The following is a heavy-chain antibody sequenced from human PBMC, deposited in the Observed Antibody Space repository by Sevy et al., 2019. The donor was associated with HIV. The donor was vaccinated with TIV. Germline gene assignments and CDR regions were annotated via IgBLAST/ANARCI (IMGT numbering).Heavy chain of an antibody. CDR3: ARESVSYWYFDL. CDR1: GFTVSSNY. CDR2: IYSGGST. V-gene: IGHV3-53*01. J-gene: IGHJ2*01. Sequence: GGSLRLSCAASGFTVSSNYMSWVRQAPGKGLEWVSVIYSGGSTYYADSVKGRFTISRDNSKNTLYLQMNSLRAEDTAVYYCARESVSYWYFDLWGRGTLVTVSS.